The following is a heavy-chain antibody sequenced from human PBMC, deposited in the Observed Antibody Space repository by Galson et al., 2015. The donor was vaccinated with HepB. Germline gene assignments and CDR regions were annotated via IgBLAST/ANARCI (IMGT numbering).Heavy chain of an antibody. CDR1: GFNVSRNY. V-gene: IGHV3-53*04. Sequence: SLRLSCAASGFNVSRNYMTWVRQAPGKGLEWVSVLYAGGNTYYADPVQGRFTISRHNSKNNFYLQMISLRTNDTAVYYCARSSWRGGTNTDWGQGTLVTDSS. CDR3: ARSSWRGGTNTD. D-gene: IGHD3-10*01. J-gene: IGHJ4*02. CDR2: LYAGGNT.